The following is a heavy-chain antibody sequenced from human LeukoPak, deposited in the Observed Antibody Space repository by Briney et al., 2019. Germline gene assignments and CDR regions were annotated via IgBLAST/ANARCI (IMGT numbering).Heavy chain of an antibody. J-gene: IGHJ4*02. D-gene: IGHD2-15*01. V-gene: IGHV4-34*01. Sequence: SETLSLTCAVYGGSFSGYYWSWIRQPPGKGLEWIGEINHSGSTNYNPSLKSRVTISLDTSTNQFSLKLGSVTAADTAVYYCARGDGYCSGGSCPFYFDYWGQGTLVTVSS. CDR3: ARGDGYCSGGSCPFYFDY. CDR1: GGSFSGYY. CDR2: INHSGST.